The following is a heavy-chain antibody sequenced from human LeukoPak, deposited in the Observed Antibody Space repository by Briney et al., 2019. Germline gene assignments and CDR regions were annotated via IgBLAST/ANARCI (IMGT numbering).Heavy chain of an antibody. CDR1: GFIFRSYA. CDR3: AKLGYDSSGSPRLVDF. V-gene: IGHV3-30*18. CDR2: ISYDGSKK. Sequence: GGSLRLSCEASGFIFRSYAMHWIRQAPGKGLQWVAFISYDGSKKYYADSVKGRFTISRDNSMNTLDLQMNSLRAEGTAVYYCAKLGYDSSGSPRLVDFWGQGTLVTVSS. D-gene: IGHD6-19*01. J-gene: IGHJ4*02.